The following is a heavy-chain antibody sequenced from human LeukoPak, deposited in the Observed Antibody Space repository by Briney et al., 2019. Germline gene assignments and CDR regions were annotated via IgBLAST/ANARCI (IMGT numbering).Heavy chain of an antibody. J-gene: IGHJ4*02. CDR1: QFTFSSYW. CDR3: ARGRGYSGYSH. V-gene: IGHV3-53*01. D-gene: IGHD5-12*01. Sequence: PGGSLRLSCAASQFTFSSYWMSWVRQAPGKGLEWVSVIYSGGSTYYADSVKGRFTISRDNSKNTLYLQMNSLRAEDTAVYYCARGRGYSGYSHWGQGTLVTVSS. CDR2: IYSGGST.